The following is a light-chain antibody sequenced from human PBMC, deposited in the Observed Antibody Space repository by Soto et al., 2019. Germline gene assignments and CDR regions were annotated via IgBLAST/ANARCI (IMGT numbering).Light chain of an antibody. Sequence: QSVLTQPPSVSEAPRQRVTISCSGSRSNIGDNAVNWYQQLPGKAPKLLIYYDDLLPSGVSDRLSGSKSGTSASLAISGLQSEDEADYYCAAWDDSLNGVVFGGGTKVTVL. CDR3: AAWDDSLNGVV. CDR2: YDD. J-gene: IGLJ2*01. V-gene: IGLV1-36*01. CDR1: RSNIGDNA.